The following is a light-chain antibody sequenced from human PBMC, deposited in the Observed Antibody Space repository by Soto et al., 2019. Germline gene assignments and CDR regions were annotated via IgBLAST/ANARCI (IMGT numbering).Light chain of an antibody. J-gene: IGLJ2*01. V-gene: IGLV1-40*01. CDR1: SSNIGTGYD. CDR3: QSYDNTLSSSEVV. CDR2: GNN. Sequence: QSVLTQPPSVSGAPGQTVTISCTGSSSNIGTGYDVHWYQQFPGTAPKLLIYGNNNRPSGVPDRFSGSKSGTSASLAITGLQAEDEADYNCQSYDNTLSSSEVVFGGGTKLTVL.